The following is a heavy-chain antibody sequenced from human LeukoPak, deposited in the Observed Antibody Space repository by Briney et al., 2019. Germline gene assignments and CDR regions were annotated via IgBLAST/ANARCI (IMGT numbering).Heavy chain of an antibody. D-gene: IGHD3-10*01. CDR1: GYTFTTYG. J-gene: IGHJ4*02. V-gene: IGHV7-4-1*02. Sequence: GASVKASCKASGYTFTTYGVNWVRQAPGQGLEWMGWINTNTGNPTYAQGFTGRFVFSLDTSVSTAYLQISSLKAEDTAVYYCARDNYYHYDYWGQGTLVTVSS. CDR3: ARDNYYHYDY. CDR2: INTNTGNP.